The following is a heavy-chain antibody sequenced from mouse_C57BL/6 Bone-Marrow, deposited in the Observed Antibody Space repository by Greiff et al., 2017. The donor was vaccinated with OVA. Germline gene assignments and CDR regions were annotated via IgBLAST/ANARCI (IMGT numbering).Heavy chain of an antibody. CDR1: GYTFTDYN. CDR2: INPNNGGT. J-gene: IGHJ4*01. CDR3: ARGGTTVVARYYAMDY. V-gene: IGHV1-22*01. Sequence: EVQLQQSGPELVKPGASVKMSCKASGYTFTDYNMHWVKQSHGKSLEWIGYINPNNGGTSYNQKFKGKATLTVNKSSSTAYMELRSLTSEDSAVYYCARGGTTVVARYYAMDYWGQGTSVTVSS. D-gene: IGHD1-1*01.